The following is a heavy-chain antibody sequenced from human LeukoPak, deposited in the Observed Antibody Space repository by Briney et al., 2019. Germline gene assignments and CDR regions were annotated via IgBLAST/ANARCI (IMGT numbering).Heavy chain of an antibody. J-gene: IGHJ5*02. CDR2: IYYSGST. CDR1: GGSISSYY. CDR3: ARPFPDSRGGNWFDP. Sequence: SETLSLTCTVSGGSISSYYWSWIRQPPGKGLEWIGYIYYSGSTNYNPSLKSRVTISVDTSKNQSSLTLSSVTAADTAVYYCARPFPDSRGGNWFDPWGQGTLVTVSS. V-gene: IGHV4-59*08. D-gene: IGHD6-19*01.